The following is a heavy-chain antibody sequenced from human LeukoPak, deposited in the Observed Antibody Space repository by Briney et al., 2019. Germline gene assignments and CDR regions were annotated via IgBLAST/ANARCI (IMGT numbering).Heavy chain of an antibody. J-gene: IGHJ4*02. CDR3: AKDQDYSGSSSHDY. V-gene: IGHV3-23*01. CDR1: GFTFSSYA. CDR2: ISGSGGST. Sequence: HAGGSLRLSCAASGFTFSSYAMSWVRQAPGKGLEWVSAISGSGGSTYYADSVKGRFTISRDNSKNTLYLQMNSLRAEDTAVYYCAKDQDYSGSSSHDYWGQGTLVTVSS. D-gene: IGHD1-26*01.